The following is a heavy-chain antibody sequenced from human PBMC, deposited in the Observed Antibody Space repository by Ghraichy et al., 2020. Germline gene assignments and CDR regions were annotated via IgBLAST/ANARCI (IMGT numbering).Heavy chain of an antibody. CDR3: ARDTAAGGGSI. CDR2: IYHSGST. J-gene: IGHJ3*02. CDR1: GYSISSGYY. Sequence: SQTLSLTCAVSGYSISSGYYWGWIRQPPGKGLEWIGSIYHSGSTYYNPSLKSRVTISVDTSKNQFSLKLSSVTAADTAVYYCARDTAAGGGSIWGQGTMVTVSS. D-gene: IGHD6-13*01. V-gene: IGHV4-38-2*02.